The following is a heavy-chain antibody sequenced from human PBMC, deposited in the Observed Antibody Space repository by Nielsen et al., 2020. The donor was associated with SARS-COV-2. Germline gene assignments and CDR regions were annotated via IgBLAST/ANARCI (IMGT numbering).Heavy chain of an antibody. CDR1: GYTFTSYA. D-gene: IGHD1-7*01. CDR3: ARETGTTTYFDY. V-gene: IGHV1-3*01. CDR2: INAGNGNT. J-gene: IGHJ4*02. Sequence: ASVQVSCKASGYTFTSYAMHWVRQAPGQRLEWMGWINAGNGNTKYSQKFQGRVTITRDTSASTAYMELSSLRSEDTAVYYCARETGTTTYFDYWGQGTLVTVSS.